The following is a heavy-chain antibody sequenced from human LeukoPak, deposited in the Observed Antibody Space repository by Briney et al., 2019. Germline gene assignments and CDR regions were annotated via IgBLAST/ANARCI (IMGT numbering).Heavy chain of an antibody. V-gene: IGHV4-59*08. CDR2: IYYSGST. Sequence: SETLSLTCTVSGGSISSYYWSWIRQPPGKGLEWIGYIYYSGSTNYNPSLKSRVTISVDTSKNQFSLKLSSVTAADTAVYYCARLSIAVAGIWFDPWGQGTLVTVSS. CDR1: GGSISSYY. CDR3: ARLSIAVAGIWFDP. J-gene: IGHJ5*02. D-gene: IGHD6-19*01.